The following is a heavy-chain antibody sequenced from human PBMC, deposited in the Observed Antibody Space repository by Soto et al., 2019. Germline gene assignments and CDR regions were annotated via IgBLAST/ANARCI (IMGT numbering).Heavy chain of an antibody. CDR2: ISYDGSNK. V-gene: IGHV3-30*18. J-gene: IGHJ4*02. D-gene: IGHD4-4*01. CDR3: AKEVYSNYVGAPFDY. CDR1: GFTFSSYG. Sequence: GGSLRLSCAASGFTFSSYGMHWVRQAPGKGLEWVAVISYDGSNKYYADSVKGRFTISRDNSKNTLYLQMNSLRAEDTAVYYCAKEVYSNYVGAPFDYWGQGTLVTVSS.